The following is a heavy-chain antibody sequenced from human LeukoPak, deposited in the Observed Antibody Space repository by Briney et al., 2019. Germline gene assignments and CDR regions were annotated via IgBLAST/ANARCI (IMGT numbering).Heavy chain of an antibody. J-gene: IGHJ4*02. D-gene: IGHD4/OR15-4a*01. V-gene: IGHV3-74*01. Sequence: GGPLRLSCAASGFTFSSYWMHWVRQPPGKGLVWVSRIKSDGSSTSYADSVKGRFTISRDNAKNTLYLHMNSLRAEDTAVYYCARAMVPLFEDWGQGTLVTVSS. CDR3: ARAMVPLFED. CDR1: GFTFSSYW. CDR2: IKSDGSST.